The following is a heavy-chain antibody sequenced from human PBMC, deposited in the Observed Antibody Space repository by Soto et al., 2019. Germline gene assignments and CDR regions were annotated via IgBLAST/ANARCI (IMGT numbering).Heavy chain of an antibody. CDR2: IDYSWGT. V-gene: IGHV4-39*01. CDR3: ASRNWPEFH. J-gene: IGHJ4*02. D-gene: IGHD1-20*01. Sequence: QLQLQASGPGLVQPSETLSLTCIVSSGSISSSSYYWGWIRQPPGKGLEWIGSIDYSWGTYYNPSLKSRLTISVAASRTQFSLRLSFLAAEDTAVYYCASRNWPEFHWGQGTLVTVSS. CDR1: SGSISSSSYY.